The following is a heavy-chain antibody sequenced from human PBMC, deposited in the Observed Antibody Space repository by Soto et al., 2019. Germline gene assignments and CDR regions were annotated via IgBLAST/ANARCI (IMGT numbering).Heavy chain of an antibody. J-gene: IGHJ6*03. CDR1: DGYISNLY. CDR3: ARRLGAHDYGGYYYYMDV. D-gene: IGHD4-17*01. CDR2: IYYSGST. V-gene: IGHV4-59*11. Sequence: SETHRLPSTVADGYISNLYWRWIRQTPGKGLEWIGYIYYSGSTNYNPSLKSRVTISVDTSKNQFSLKLSSVTAADTAVYYCARRLGAHDYGGYYYYMDVWGKGTTVTVSS.